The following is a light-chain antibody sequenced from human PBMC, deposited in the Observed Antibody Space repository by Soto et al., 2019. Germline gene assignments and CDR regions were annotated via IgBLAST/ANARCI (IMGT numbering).Light chain of an antibody. Sequence: DIQMTQSPSTLSASVGDGVTITCRASQTISVWLAWYQQRPGKAPKFLIYDASSLETGVPSRFSGSGSGTEFTLTIRSLQPDDFATYYCQQYDSSSPTFGQGTTLEIK. CDR3: QQYDSSSPT. CDR1: QTISVW. V-gene: IGKV1-5*01. CDR2: DAS. J-gene: IGKJ2*01.